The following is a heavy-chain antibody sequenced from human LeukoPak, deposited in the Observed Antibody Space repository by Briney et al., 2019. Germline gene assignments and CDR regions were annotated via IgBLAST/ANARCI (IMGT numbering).Heavy chain of an antibody. CDR3: ARPRGGSFPMGDY. J-gene: IGHJ4*02. CDR1: GFTVSSNY. D-gene: IGHD1-26*01. Sequence: GGSLRLSCAASGFTVSSNYMSWVRQAPGKGLEWVSVIYSGGSTYYADSVKGRFTISRDNAKNSLYLQMNSLRAEDTAVYYCARPRGGSFPMGDYWGQGTLVTVSS. CDR2: IYSGGST. V-gene: IGHV3-53*01.